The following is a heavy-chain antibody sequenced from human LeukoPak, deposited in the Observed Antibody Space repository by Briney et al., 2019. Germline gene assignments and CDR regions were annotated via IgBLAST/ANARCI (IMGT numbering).Heavy chain of an antibody. D-gene: IGHD3-22*01. J-gene: IGHJ4*02. CDR1: GGSISSSNW. Sequence: SETLSLTCAVSGGSISSSNWWSWVRQPPGKGLEWIGEIYHSGSTNYNPSLKSRVTISVDKSKNQFSLKLSSVTAADTAVYYCARDSVYYYDSSAMRSWGQGTLVTVSS. CDR2: IYHSGST. CDR3: ARDSVYYYDSSAMRS. V-gene: IGHV4-4*02.